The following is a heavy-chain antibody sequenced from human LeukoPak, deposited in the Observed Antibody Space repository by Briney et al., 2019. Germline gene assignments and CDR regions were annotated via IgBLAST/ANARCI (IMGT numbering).Heavy chain of an antibody. V-gene: IGHV3-30*02. CDR3: ARGDSGSYYLGGVDY. CDR2: IRYDGSNT. J-gene: IGHJ4*02. D-gene: IGHD1-26*01. CDR1: GFTFSSYG. Sequence: GGSLRLSCAASGFTFSSYGMHWVRQAPGKGLEWVAFIRYDGSNTYYADSVKGRFTISRDNSKNTLYLQMNSLRAEDTAVYYCARGDSGSYYLGGVDYWGQGTLVTVSS.